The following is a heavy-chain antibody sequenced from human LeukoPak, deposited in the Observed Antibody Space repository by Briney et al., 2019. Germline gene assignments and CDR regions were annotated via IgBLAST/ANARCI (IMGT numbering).Heavy chain of an antibody. V-gene: IGHV3-21*04. CDR1: GFTFSNYG. D-gene: IGHD3-22*01. Sequence: GGSLRLSCAASGFTFSNYGMNWVRQAPGKGLEWVSSISSSSSYIYYADSVKGRFTISKDNAKNSLYLQMNSLRAEDTAVYYCAKDPAYYYDSSGYNLFDYWGQGTLVTVSS. CDR3: AKDPAYYYDSSGYNLFDY. J-gene: IGHJ4*02. CDR2: ISSSSSYI.